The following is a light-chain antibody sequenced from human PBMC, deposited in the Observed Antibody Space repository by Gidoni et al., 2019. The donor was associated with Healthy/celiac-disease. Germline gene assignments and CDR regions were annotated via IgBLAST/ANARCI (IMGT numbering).Light chain of an antibody. V-gene: IGLV3-27*01. CDR1: VLAKKY. J-gene: IGLJ3*02. Sequence: SYELTQPSSVSLSPGQTARITCSGDVLAKKYARWFQPKPGQAPVLVIYKDSERPSGIPERVSGSSSGTTVTLTISGAQVEDEADYYCYSAADNTWVFGGGTKLTVL. CDR3: YSAADNTWV. CDR2: KDS.